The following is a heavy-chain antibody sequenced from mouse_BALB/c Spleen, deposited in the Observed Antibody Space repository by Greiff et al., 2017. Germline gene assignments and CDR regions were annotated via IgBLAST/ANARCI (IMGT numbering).Heavy chain of an antibody. D-gene: IGHD1-1*01. J-gene: IGHJ2*01. Sequence: EVQLQESGPGLVTPSQSLSLTCSVTGYSITSGYYWNWIRQFPGNKLEWMVYISYDGSNNYNPYLKNRITITRDTSKNQFFLKLNSVTTEDTATYYCAKVHYGPGDYWGQGTTLTVAS. CDR1: GYSITSGYY. CDR2: ISYDGSN. CDR3: AKVHYGPGDY. V-gene: IGHV3-6*02.